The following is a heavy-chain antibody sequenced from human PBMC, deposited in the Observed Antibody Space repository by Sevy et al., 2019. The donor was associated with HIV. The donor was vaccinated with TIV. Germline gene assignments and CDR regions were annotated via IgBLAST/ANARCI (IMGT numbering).Heavy chain of an antibody. Sequence: GGSLRLSCAASGFTVSSNYMSWVRQAPGKGLEWVLVIYSGGSTYYADSVKGRFTISRDNSKNTLYLQMNSLRAEDTAVYYCASSDSSNYYDSSGYYPRFPHFDYWGQGTLVTVSS. CDR2: IYSGGST. J-gene: IGHJ4*02. V-gene: IGHV3-53*01. CDR3: ASSDSSNYYDSSGYYPRFPHFDY. CDR1: GFTVSSNY. D-gene: IGHD3-22*01.